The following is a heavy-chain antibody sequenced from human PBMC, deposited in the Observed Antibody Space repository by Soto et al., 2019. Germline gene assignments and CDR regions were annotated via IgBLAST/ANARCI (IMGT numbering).Heavy chain of an antibody. D-gene: IGHD1-26*01. J-gene: IGHJ4*02. Sequence: EVQLLESGGGLVRPGGSLRLSCTASGFSFSSYALSWVRQAPGKGLEWVSTISGSDGKTYYADSVKGRFSISRDTSKTTLYLEMTILRVEDTAVYYCARWSFLDYWGQGTRVTVS. CDR1: GFSFSSYA. V-gene: IGHV3-23*01. CDR3: ARWSFLDY. CDR2: ISGSDGKT.